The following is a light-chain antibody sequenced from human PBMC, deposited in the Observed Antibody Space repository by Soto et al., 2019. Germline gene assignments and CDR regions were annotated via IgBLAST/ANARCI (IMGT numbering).Light chain of an antibody. J-gene: IGKJ4*01. V-gene: IGKV3-11*01. CDR1: QSVSRY. Sequence: EIVLTQSPATLSLSPGERATLSCRSSQSVSRYLAWYQQRPGQAPRLLIYDASNRATGVPARFSGSGSGTDFTRTISSLEPEDFAVYYCQQRTNWALTLGGGTKVEIK. CDR3: QQRTNWALT. CDR2: DAS.